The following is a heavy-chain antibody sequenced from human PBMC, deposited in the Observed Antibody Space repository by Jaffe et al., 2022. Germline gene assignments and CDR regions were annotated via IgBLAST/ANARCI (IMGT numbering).Heavy chain of an antibody. D-gene: IGHD3-10*01. V-gene: IGHV4-61*02. CDR2: INTSGST. Sequence: QVQLQESGPGLVKPSQTVSLTCTVSGGSISSGSYYWSWIRQPAGKGLEWIGRINTSGSTNYNPSLNSRVTIALDTSMKLFSLRLSSVTAADTAVYYCARGAYGSGSQNWFDPWGQGTLVTVSS. J-gene: IGHJ5*02. CDR1: GGSISSGSYY. CDR3: ARGAYGSGSQNWFDP.